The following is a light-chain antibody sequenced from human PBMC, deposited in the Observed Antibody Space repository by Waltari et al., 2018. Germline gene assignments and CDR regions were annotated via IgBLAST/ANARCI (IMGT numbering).Light chain of an antibody. CDR1: QGISSW. CDR2: GAS. J-gene: IGKJ1*01. Sequence: DIQLTQSPSFLSASVGDTVTITCRASQGISSWLAWYQQEPGKAPKLLIYGASTLQSGVPSRFSGSGSGTEFTLTISSLQPEDFATYFCQQNNLYTRTFGQGTKVEIK. V-gene: IGKV1-9*01. CDR3: QQNNLYTRT.